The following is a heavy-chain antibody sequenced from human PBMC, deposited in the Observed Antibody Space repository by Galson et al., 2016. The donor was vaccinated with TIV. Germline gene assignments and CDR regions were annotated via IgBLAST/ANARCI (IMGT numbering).Heavy chain of an antibody. D-gene: IGHD3-3*01. CDR3: ARMNYDFWSGSNPGWWFDP. CDR1: GFTFSSSW. Sequence: SLRLSCAASGFTFSSSWMIWMRQSPGLGLEWVANMKQDGSEIYYVDSVMGRFTISRDNAKNMVYLQMNSLSGEDTAVYYCARMNYDFWSGSNPGWWFDPWGQGTQVTVSS. V-gene: IGHV3-7*01. CDR2: MKQDGSEI. J-gene: IGHJ5*02.